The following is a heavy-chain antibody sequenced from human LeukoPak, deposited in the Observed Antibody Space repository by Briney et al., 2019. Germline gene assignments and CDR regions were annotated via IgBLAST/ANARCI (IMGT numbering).Heavy chain of an antibody. D-gene: IGHD3-10*01. CDR3: ASRHYYGSGHTFDP. CDR2: IYTSGST. Sequence: PSETLSLTCTVSGGSISSGSYYWSWIRQPAGKGLEWIGRIYTSGSTNYNPSLKSRVTISVDTSKNQFSLKLSSVTAADTAVYYCASRHYYGSGHTFDPWGQGTLVTVSS. CDR1: GGSISSGSYY. J-gene: IGHJ5*02. V-gene: IGHV4-61*02.